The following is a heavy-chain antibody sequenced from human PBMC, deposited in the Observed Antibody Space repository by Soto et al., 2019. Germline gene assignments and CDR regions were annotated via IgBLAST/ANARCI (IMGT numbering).Heavy chain of an antibody. Sequence: QVQLQESGPGLVKPSQTLSLTCSVSGGSISSGGYYWSWIRQHPEKVLEWIGSIYYSGSTNYNPSLKSRVIISVATSSNRFSLELRSVTAADTAIYYCARHSASWQWFDYWGQGTLVTVSS. CDR1: GGSISSGGYY. CDR2: IYYSGST. V-gene: IGHV4-31*03. D-gene: IGHD1-26*01. CDR3: ARHSASWQWFDY. J-gene: IGHJ5*01.